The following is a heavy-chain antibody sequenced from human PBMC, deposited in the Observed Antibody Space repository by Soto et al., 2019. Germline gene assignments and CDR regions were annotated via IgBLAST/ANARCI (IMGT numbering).Heavy chain of an antibody. CDR2: ININSGGT. CDR3: ARGDKLSLYPQLDY. Sequence: QVQLVQSGAEVKKPGASVKVSCKASGYTFTGNYMHWVRQAPGQGFEWMGWININSGGTKYAQKFQGWVTKPRDTPISTAYMELSRLRSDDTAVYYCARGDKLSLYPQLDYWGQGTLVTVSS. CDR1: GYTFTGNY. J-gene: IGHJ4*02. D-gene: IGHD3-16*02. V-gene: IGHV1-2*04.